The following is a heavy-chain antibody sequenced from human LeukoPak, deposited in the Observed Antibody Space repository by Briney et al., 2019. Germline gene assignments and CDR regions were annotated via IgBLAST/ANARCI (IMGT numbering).Heavy chain of an antibody. CDR3: ARVANVVVPAARYNWFDP. Sequence: PSETLSLTCAVYGGSFSGYYWSWIRQPPGKGLERIGEINHSGSTNYNPSLKSRVTISVDTSKNQFSLKLSSVTAADTAVYYCARVANVVVPAARYNWFDPWGQGTLVTVSS. CDR2: INHSGST. D-gene: IGHD2-2*01. CDR1: GGSFSGYY. V-gene: IGHV4-34*01. J-gene: IGHJ5*02.